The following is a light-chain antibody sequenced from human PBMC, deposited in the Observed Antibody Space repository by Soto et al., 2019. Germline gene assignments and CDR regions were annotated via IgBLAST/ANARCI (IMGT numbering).Light chain of an antibody. CDR2: AAS. CDR1: QAIRNS. CDR3: QHYDNVPSFT. Sequence: DMQMTQSPSSLSASVGDRVTITCQASQAIRNSLNWYQHKPGKAPKLLISAASNLATGVPSRFIGSGSGTDFTLTISSLQPEDFATYYCQHYDNVPSFTFGPGTKVDI. V-gene: IGKV1-33*01. J-gene: IGKJ3*01.